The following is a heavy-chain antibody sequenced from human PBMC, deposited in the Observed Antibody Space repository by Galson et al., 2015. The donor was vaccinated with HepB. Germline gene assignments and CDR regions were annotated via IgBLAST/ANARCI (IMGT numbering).Heavy chain of an antibody. CDR3: ARELSRGFDL. CDR2: IRPDATYT. CDR1: GFTFRAHY. J-gene: IGHJ4*02. Sequence: SLRLSCAASGFTFRAHYMHWIRQAPGKGLEWVSYIRPDATYTRYSDSVRGRFTISRDNARNSLFLQLNGLGVDDAGVYFCARELSRGFDLWGQGILVTVSS. V-gene: IGHV3-11*05.